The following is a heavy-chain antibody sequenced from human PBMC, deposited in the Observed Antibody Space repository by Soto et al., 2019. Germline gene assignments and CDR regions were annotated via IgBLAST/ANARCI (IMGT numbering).Heavy chain of an antibody. Sequence: GGSLRLSCAASGFTFSSYAMSWVRQAPGKGLEWVSAISGSDGSTYYADSVKGRFTISRDNSKNTLYLQMNSLRAEDTAVYYCAKDLRYCSSTSCFFDPWGQGTLVTVSS. D-gene: IGHD2-2*01. CDR1: GFTFSSYA. CDR2: ISGSDGST. CDR3: AKDLRYCSSTSCFFDP. V-gene: IGHV3-23*01. J-gene: IGHJ5*02.